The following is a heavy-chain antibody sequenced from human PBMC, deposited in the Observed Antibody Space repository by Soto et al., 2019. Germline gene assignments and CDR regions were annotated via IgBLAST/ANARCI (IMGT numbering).Heavy chain of an antibody. V-gene: IGHV3-48*01. D-gene: IGHD3-16*02. CDR2: ISESSDTI. J-gene: IGHJ4*02. CDR3: ARDKMGELSIADY. Sequence: EVQLVESGGGLVQPGGSLRLSCTASGFTFSDYSMDWVRQTPGKGLKWLSYISESSDTIYYADSVKGRFTISRDNAKNALFLQMSSLRGEDTAVYYCARDKMGELSIADYWGQGTPVTVSS. CDR1: GFTFSDYS.